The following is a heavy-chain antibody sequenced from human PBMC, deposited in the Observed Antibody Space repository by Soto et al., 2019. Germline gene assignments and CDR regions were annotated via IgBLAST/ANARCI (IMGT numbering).Heavy chain of an antibody. V-gene: IGHV1-8*02. CDR3: ARVRVYSNYYYYYMDV. Sequence: ASVKVSCKASGYTFTSYDINWVRQATGQGLEWMGWMNPNSGNTGYAQKFQGRVTMTRNTSTSTAYMELSSLRSEDTAVYYCARVRVYSNYYYYYMDVWGKGTTVTGSS. CDR1: GYTFTSYD. D-gene: IGHD4-4*01. J-gene: IGHJ6*03. CDR2: MNPNSGNT.